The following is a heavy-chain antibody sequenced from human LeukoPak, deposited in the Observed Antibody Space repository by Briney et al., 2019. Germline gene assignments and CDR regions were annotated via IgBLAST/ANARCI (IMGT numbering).Heavy chain of an antibody. V-gene: IGHV3-30*04. CDR1: GFTFSSYA. CDR2: ISYDGSNK. D-gene: IGHD3-10*01. CDR3: AKLSITMVRGVIGPFDY. J-gene: IGHJ4*02. Sequence: PGRSLRLSCAASGFTFSSYAMHWVRQAPGKGLEWVAVISYDGSNKHYADSVKGRFTISRDNCKNTLYLQMNSLRAEDTAVYYCAKLSITMVRGVIGPFDYWGQGTLVTVSS.